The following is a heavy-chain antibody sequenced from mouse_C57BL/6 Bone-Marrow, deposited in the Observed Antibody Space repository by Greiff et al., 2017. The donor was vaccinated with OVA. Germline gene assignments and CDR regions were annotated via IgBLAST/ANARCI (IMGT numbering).Heavy chain of an antibody. CDR1: GFTFSSYG. J-gene: IGHJ3*01. CDR3: ARQDGSRGAWFAY. D-gene: IGHD1-1*01. V-gene: IGHV5-6*01. CDR2: ISSGGSYT. Sequence: EVQLVESGGDLVKPGGSLKLSCAASGFTFSSYGMSWVRQTPDKRLEWVATISSGGSYTYYPDSVKGRFTISRDNAKNTLYLQMSSLKSEDTAMYYCARQDGSRGAWFAYWGQGTLVTVSA.